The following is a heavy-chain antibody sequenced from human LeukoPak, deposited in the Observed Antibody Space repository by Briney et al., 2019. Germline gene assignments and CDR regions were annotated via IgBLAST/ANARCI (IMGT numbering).Heavy chain of an antibody. D-gene: IGHD2-15*01. J-gene: IGHJ5*02. Sequence: GGSLRLSCTASGFTFSSYSMNWVRQAPGKGLEWVSSISTSSSYIYYADSVKGRFTISRDNARDSLYLQMNTLRAEDTAVYSCARGADGVSSNSRGWFDPWGQGTLVTVSS. CDR3: ARGADGVSSNSRGWFDP. CDR2: ISTSSSYI. CDR1: GFTFSSYS. V-gene: IGHV3-21*01.